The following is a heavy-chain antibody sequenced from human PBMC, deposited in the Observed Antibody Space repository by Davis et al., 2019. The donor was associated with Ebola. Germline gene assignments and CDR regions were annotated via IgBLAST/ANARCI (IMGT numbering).Heavy chain of an antibody. CDR2: ISWNGGNI. CDR3: ATGSYDSSGYYFVLDH. Sequence: SLKISCAASGFTFSSYAMHWVRQAPGKGLEWVSRISWNGGNIDYADSVKGRFTISRDNAKNSLYLQMNSLRAEDTALYYCATGSYDSSGYYFVLDHWGQGNVVTVSS. D-gene: IGHD3-22*01. J-gene: IGHJ4*02. CDR1: GFTFSSYA. V-gene: IGHV3-9*01.